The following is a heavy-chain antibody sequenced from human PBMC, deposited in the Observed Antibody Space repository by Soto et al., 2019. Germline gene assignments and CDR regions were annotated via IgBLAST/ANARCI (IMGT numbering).Heavy chain of an antibody. D-gene: IGHD5-12*01. CDR3: AKNPFSSGYTQWVQNPVDY. J-gene: IGHJ4*02. CDR2: ISGSGGST. CDR1: GFTFSSYA. Sequence: PGGSLRLSCAASGFTFSSYAMSWVRQAPGKGLEWVSAISGSGGSTYYADSVKGRFTISRDNSKNTLYLQMNSLRAEDTAVYYCAKNPFSSGYTQWVQNPVDYWGQGTLVTVSS. V-gene: IGHV3-23*01.